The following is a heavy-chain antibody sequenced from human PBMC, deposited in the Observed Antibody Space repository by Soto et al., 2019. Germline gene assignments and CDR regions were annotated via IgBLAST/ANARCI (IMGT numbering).Heavy chain of an antibody. CDR2: IYYSGST. D-gene: IGHD6-6*01. CDR3: ARESIAARRVDY. Sequence: QVQLQESGPGLVKPSQTLSLTCTVSGGSISSGGYYWSWIRQLPGKGLEWIGYIYYSGSTYYNPSLKSRVTISVDTSKNQFSLKLSSVTAADTAVYYCARESIAARRVDYWGQGTLVTVSS. CDR1: GGSISSGGYY. J-gene: IGHJ4*02. V-gene: IGHV4-31*03.